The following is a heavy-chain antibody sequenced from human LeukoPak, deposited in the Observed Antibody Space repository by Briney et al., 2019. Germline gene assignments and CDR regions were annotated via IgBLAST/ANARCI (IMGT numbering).Heavy chain of an antibody. D-gene: IGHD6-19*01. CDR3: ARDHISVAGPFDP. J-gene: IGHJ5*02. Sequence: GGSLRLSCAASGFTFSSYSMSWVRQAPGKGLEWISYIGGSSSATIFYADSVRGRFTISRDYDRNLLYLQMNSLRAEDTAVYYCARDHISVAGPFDPWGQGTLVTVSS. V-gene: IGHV3-48*01. CDR2: IGGSSSATI. CDR1: GFTFSSYS.